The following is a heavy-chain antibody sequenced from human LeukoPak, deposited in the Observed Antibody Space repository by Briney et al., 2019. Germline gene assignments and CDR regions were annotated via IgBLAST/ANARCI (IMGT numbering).Heavy chain of an antibody. CDR1: GGSISSSSYY. V-gene: IGHV4-39*07. D-gene: IGHD2-15*01. J-gene: IGHJ4*02. Sequence: SETLSLTCTVSGGSISSSSYYWGWIRQPPGKGLEWIGSIYYSGSTYYNPSLKSRVTISVDTSKNQFSLKLSSVTAADTAVYYCARGGRVVAAPFDYWGQGTLVTVSS. CDR2: IYYSGST. CDR3: ARGGRVVAAPFDY.